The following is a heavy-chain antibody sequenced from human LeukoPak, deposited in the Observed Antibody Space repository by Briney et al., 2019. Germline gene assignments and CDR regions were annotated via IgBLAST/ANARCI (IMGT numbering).Heavy chain of an antibody. CDR1: SGSFSGYY. V-gene: IGHV4-34*01. J-gene: IGHJ4*02. CDR2: INHSGST. D-gene: IGHD6-19*01. Sequence: SGTLSLTCAVYSGSFSGYYWSWIRQPPGKGLEWIGEINHSGSTNYNPSLKSRVTISVDTSKNQFSLKLSSVTAADTAVYYCARQMSSGWYRRFDYWGQGTLVTVSS. CDR3: ARQMSSGWYRRFDY.